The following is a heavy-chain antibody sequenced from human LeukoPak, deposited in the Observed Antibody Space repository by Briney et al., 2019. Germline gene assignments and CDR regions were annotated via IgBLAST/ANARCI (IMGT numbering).Heavy chain of an antibody. CDR3: ERQVFTVTTRDVLLLPDY. Sequence: SETLSLTCTVSGGSISSSSYYWGWIRQPPGKGLEWIGSIYYSGSTYYNPSLKSRVTISVDTSKNQFSLKLSSVTAADTAVYYCERQVFTVTTRDVLLLPDYWGQGTLVTVPS. D-gene: IGHD4-17*01. J-gene: IGHJ4*02. V-gene: IGHV4-39*01. CDR1: GGSISSSSYY. CDR2: IYYSGST.